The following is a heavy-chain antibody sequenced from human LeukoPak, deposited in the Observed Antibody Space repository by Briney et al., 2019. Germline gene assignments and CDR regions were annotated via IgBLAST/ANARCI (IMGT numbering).Heavy chain of an antibody. CDR3: AITGGPTVTAFDL. Sequence: GGSLRLSCVASGFIFRNYWMSWVRQAPGKGLEWVANINHDGGDKNYVDSVKGRFTISRDNAKSSLYLQMDSLRVEDTAVYYCAITGGPTVTAFDLWGQGILVTVSS. V-gene: IGHV3-7*02. D-gene: IGHD4-17*01. CDR1: GFIFRNYW. CDR2: INHDGGDK. J-gene: IGHJ4*02.